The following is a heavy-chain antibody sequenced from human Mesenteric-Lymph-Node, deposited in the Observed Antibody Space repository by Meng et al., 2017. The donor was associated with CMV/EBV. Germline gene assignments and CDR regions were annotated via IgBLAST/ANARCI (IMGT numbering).Heavy chain of an antibody. Sequence: GESLKISCAASGFTFSSHWMHWVRQVPGKGLVWVSCINNDGSDTTYADSVMGRFTISRDNAKNTFYLQMNSLIVEDTAVYYCVKDGCYDFAFDVWGQGTMVTVSS. V-gene: IGHV3-74*01. CDR1: GFTFSSHW. CDR2: INNDGSDT. D-gene: IGHD1-26*01. CDR3: VKDGCYDFAFDV. J-gene: IGHJ3*01.